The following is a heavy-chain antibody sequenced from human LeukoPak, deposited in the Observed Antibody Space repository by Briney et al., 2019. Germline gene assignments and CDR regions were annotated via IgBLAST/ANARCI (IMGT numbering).Heavy chain of an antibody. CDR1: GFTFSSYW. D-gene: IGHD3-3*01. V-gene: IGHV3-74*01. CDR2: INSDGSGT. CDR3: ANSRWSGYLDY. Sequence: GGSLRLSCAASGFTFSSYWMHWVRQAPGKGLVWVSRINSDGSGTTYADFVKGRFTISRGNAKNTLYLQMNSLRAEDTAVYYCANSRWSGYLDYWGQGALVTVSS. J-gene: IGHJ4*02.